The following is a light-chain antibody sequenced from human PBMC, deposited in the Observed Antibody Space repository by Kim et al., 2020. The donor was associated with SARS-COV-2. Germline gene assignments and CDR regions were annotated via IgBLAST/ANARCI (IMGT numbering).Light chain of an antibody. Sequence: APGERATLSCRASQSVRSSLACYQQKPGEAPRLLIYDASIRAAGVPARCTGSGCGTEFTLTISSLQSEDFAIYFCQKYYTWSALTFGGGTKVDIK. CDR2: DAS. V-gene: IGKV3D-15*01. CDR1: QSVRSS. CDR3: QKYYTWSALT. J-gene: IGKJ4*01.